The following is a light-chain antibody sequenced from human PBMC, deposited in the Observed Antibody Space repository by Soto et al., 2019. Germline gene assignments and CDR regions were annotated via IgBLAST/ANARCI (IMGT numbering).Light chain of an antibody. CDR3: CSSAPESPYV. J-gene: IGLJ1*01. CDR2: KGT. V-gene: IGLV2-23*01. CDR1: SSDVGAYNS. Sequence: QSALAQPASVSGSPGQSITISCTGTSSDVGAYNSVSWYQQHPHRAPQVIIYKGTQRPSGVSNRFSGSTSGNAASLTISGLQADDEADYFCCSSAPESPYVFGTGTKVTV.